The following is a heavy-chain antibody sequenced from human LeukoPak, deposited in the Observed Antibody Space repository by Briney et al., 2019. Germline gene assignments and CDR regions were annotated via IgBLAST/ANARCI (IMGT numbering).Heavy chain of an antibody. V-gene: IGHV3-30*04. CDR1: GFTFSSYA. Sequence: PGRSLRLSCAASGFTFSSYAMHWVRQAPGKGLEWVAVISYDGSNKYYADSVKGRITISRDNSKNTLYLQMNSLRAEDTAVYYCAREGGERTYDYWGQGTLVTVAS. CDR2: ISYDGSNK. J-gene: IGHJ4*02. CDR3: AREGGERTYDY. D-gene: IGHD3-10*01.